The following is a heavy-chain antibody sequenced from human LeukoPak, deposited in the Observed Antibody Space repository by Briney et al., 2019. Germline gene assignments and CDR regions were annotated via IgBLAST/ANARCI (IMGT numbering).Heavy chain of an antibody. V-gene: IGHV1-2*02. CDR1: GYTFTSYY. J-gene: IGHJ5*02. D-gene: IGHD6-13*01. CDR2: INPNSGGT. Sequence: ASVKVSCKASGYTFTSYYMHWVRQAPGQGLEWMGWINPNSGGTNYAQKFQGRVTMTRDTSISTAYMELSRLRSDDTAVYYCAGGAPKSSSWYSWFDPWGQGTLVTVSS. CDR3: AGGAPKSSSWYSWFDP.